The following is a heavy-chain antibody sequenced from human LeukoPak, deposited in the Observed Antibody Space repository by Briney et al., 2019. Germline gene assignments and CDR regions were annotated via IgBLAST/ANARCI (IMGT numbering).Heavy chain of an antibody. CDR1: GGSFSGYY. V-gene: IGHV4-34*01. CDR3: ARGYSIDY. CDR2: INHSGST. Sequence: SETLSLTCAVYGGSFSGYYWSWIRQPPGKGLEWVGEINHSGSTNYNPSLKSRVTISVDTSKNQFSLKLSSVTAADTAVYYCARGYSIDYWGQGTLVTASS. D-gene: IGHD4-11*01. J-gene: IGHJ4*02.